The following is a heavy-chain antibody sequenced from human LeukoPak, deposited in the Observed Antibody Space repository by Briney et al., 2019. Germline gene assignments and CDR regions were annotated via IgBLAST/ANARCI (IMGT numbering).Heavy chain of an antibody. D-gene: IGHD1-20*01. CDR2: INHSGST. Sequence: SETLSLTCAVYGGSFSGYYWSWIRQPPGKGLEWIGEINHSGSTNYNPSLKSRVTISVDTSKNQFSLKLSSVTAADTAVYYCATLTGTTYPYYFDFWGQATLATVSS. V-gene: IGHV4-34*01. CDR3: ATLTGTTYPYYFDF. J-gene: IGHJ4*02. CDR1: GGSFSGYY.